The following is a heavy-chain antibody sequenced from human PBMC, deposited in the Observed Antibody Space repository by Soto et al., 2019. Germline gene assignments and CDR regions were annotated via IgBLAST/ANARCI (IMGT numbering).Heavy chain of an antibody. J-gene: IGHJ5*02. V-gene: IGHV4-31*03. CDR3: ARGSSWYFGWFDP. CDR2: IYYSGST. CDR1: GGSISSGGYY. D-gene: IGHD6-13*01. Sequence: LSLTCTVSGGSISSGGYYWSWIRQHPGKGLEWIGYIYYSGSTYYNPSLKSRVTISVDTSKNQFSLKLSSVTAADTAVYYCARGSSWYFGWFDPWGQGTLVTVSS.